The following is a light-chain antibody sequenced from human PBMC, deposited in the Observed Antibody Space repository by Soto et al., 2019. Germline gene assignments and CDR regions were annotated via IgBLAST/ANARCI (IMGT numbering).Light chain of an antibody. CDR3: GSYVGRNTYV. Sequence: QSALTQPRSASGSPGQSITISCTGTSSDVGGYNYVSWYQQHPAKAPKLIIFDVSKRPSGVPNRFSGSKSGNTASLTISGLRAEDEADYYCGSYVGRNTYVFGTGTKVTVL. CDR2: DVS. J-gene: IGLJ1*01. CDR1: SSDVGGYNY. V-gene: IGLV2-11*01.